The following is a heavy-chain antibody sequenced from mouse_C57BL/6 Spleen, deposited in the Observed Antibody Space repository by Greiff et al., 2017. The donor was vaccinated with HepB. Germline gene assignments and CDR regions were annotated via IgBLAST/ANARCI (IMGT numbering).Heavy chain of an antibody. CDR1: GYTFTSYW. CDR2: IHPNSGST. D-gene: IGHD6-1*01. CDR3: ARGGATLSYFDY. Sequence: QVQLQQPGAELVKPGASVKLSCKASGYTFTSYWMHWVKQRPGQGLEWIGMIHPNSGSTNYNEKLKSKATLTVDKSSSTAYMQLSSLTSEDSAVYYCARGGATLSYFDYWGQGTTLTVSS. J-gene: IGHJ2*01. V-gene: IGHV1-64*01.